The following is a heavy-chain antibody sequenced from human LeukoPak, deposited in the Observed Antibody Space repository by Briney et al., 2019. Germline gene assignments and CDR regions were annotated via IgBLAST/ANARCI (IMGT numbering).Heavy chain of an antibody. CDR1: GGSLTTDH. CDR3: ARGFRGSCFDY. D-gene: IGHD6-13*01. J-gene: IGHJ4*02. CDR2: IQYSGNT. V-gene: IGHV4-59*01. Sequence: PSQTLSLTCTLSGGSLTTDHWSWIRQPPGKGLEWIGYIQYSGNTKYNPSLESRVTISVDTSKNQISLKVRSMTAADTAVYYCARGFRGSCFDYWGQGNLVTVSS.